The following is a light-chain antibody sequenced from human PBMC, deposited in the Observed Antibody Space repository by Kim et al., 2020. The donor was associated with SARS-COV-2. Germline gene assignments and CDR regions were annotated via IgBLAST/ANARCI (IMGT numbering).Light chain of an antibody. Sequence: RVIISCTGGSSDIGAYYDVNWYQRVPGTAPRLLIYDNCNRPSEVPDRFSGSKSGTSASLVITGLQDEDEAVYYCQSYDRTLGGSVFGGGTQLTVL. CDR3: QSYDRTLGGSV. V-gene: IGLV1-40*01. CDR1: SSDIGAYYD. J-gene: IGLJ3*02. CDR2: DNC.